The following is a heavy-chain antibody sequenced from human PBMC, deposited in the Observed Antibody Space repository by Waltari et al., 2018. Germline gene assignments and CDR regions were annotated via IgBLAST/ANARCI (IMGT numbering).Heavy chain of an antibody. CDR2: ISMDGSIV. CDR1: GFMFSHSW. V-gene: IGHV3-74*01. J-gene: IGHJ4*02. CDR3: VTTGVAGFY. D-gene: IGHD6-19*01. Sequence: EVQLVESGGGLVQPGGSLRLSCAAYGFMFSHSWMYWVRQSPGKGLVWVSRISMDGSIVNYADSVKGRFTISRDNAKSTLFLQMNSLRVDDTALYYCVTTGVAGFYWGQGTRVTVSS.